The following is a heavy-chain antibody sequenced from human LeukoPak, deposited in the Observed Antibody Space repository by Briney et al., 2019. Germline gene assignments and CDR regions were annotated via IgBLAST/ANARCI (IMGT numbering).Heavy chain of an antibody. CDR3: ARDYSFHSYYYYYMTS. J-gene: IGHJ6*03. V-gene: IGHV4-4*07. CDR1: GGSISSYY. CDR2: IYTSGST. Sequence: SETLSLTCTVSGGSISSYYWSWIRQPAGKGLEWIGRIYTSGSTNYNPSLKSRVTTSVDTSKNQFSLKLSSVTAADTAVYYCARDYSFHSYYYYYMTSGAKGPRSPSP. D-gene: IGHD4-11*01.